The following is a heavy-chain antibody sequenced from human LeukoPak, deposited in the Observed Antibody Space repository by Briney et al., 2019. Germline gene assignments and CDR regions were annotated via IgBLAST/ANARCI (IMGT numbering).Heavy chain of an antibody. CDR2: ISGSGDST. J-gene: IGHJ4*02. Sequence: GGSLRLSCAASGFTFSNYGMSWVRQAPGKGLECVSGISGSGDSTDYADSVKGRFTISRDNAKNTLYVQMNSLRAEDTAVYYCAKSLVLRKSRGYWGQGTLVTVSS. CDR1: GFTFSNYG. V-gene: IGHV3-23*01. CDR3: AKSLVLRKSRGY. D-gene: IGHD3-16*02.